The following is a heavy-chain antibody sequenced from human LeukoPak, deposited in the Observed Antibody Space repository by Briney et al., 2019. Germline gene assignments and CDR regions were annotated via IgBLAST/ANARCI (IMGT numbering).Heavy chain of an antibody. CDR1: GHTFTSYY. D-gene: IGHD3-10*01. J-gene: IGHJ4*02. Sequence: GASVKVSCKASGHTFTSYYMHWVRQAPGQGLEWMGGINPSGGSTSYAQKFQGRLTMTRDTSTSTVYMELSSLRSEDTAVYYCARDRGEGYYFDYWGQGTLVTVSS. CDR3: ARDRGEGYYFDY. CDR2: INPSGGST. V-gene: IGHV1-46*01.